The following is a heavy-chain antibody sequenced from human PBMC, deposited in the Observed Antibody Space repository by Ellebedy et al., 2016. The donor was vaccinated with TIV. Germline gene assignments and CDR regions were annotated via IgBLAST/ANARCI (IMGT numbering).Heavy chain of an antibody. D-gene: IGHD3-22*01. CDR2: IYYSGDT. CDR1: GGSISSYY. J-gene: IGHJ2*01. V-gene: IGHV4-59*08. Sequence: MPSETLSLTCTVSGGSISSYYWSWIRQPPGKGLEWIGYIYYSGDTNYNPSLKSRATMSVDASKNQFSLKLTSATAADTAVYYCARLSDSGTSGWYHYLDLWGRGTLVTVSS. CDR3: ARLSDSGTSGWYHYLDL.